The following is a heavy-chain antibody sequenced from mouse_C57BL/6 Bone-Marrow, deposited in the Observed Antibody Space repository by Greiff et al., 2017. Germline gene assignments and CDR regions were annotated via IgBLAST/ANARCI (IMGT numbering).Heavy chain of an antibody. CDR2: INSDGGST. D-gene: IGHD3-3*01. CDR3: ARQRADY. J-gene: IGHJ2*01. CDR1: EYEFPSHV. V-gene: IGHV5-2*01. Sequence: EVKLMESVGGLVQPGESLKLSCESNEYEFPSHVMSWVRTTPEKRLELVAAINSDGGSTYYPDTMGRRFIISRDNTKKTLYLQMSSLRTEDTALNYCARQRADYWGQGTALTVTS.